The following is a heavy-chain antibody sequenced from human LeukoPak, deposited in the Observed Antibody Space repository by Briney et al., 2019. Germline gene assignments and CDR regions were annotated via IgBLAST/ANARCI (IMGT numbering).Heavy chain of an antibody. V-gene: IGHV3-23*01. CDR3: AKAAYGDYAGAFDI. D-gene: IGHD4-17*01. J-gene: IGHJ3*02. CDR2: ISGSGAGK. CDR1: GFTFSTYA. Sequence: GGSLRLSCAASGFTFSTYAMTWVRQAPGKGLEWVSSISGSGAGKFYAAPVKGRFTTSRDNSKNTLFVQINNLRAEDTAVYYCAKAAYGDYAGAFDIWGQGTMVIVSS.